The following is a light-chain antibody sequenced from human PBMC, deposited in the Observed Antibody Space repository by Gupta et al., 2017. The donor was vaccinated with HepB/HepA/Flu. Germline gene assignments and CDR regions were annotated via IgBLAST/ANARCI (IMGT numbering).Light chain of an antibody. CDR3: QQYGSSPCS. CDR2: AAS. Sequence: IVLTQSPGTLSLSPGERATLSCRASESVRDNYVAWYQQKPGQSPKVLIYAASTRATGLPDRFSGSGSGADFSLTINGLEPEDFAVYYCQQYGSSPCSFGQGTKLEIK. V-gene: IGKV3-20*01. J-gene: IGKJ2*04. CDR1: ESVRDNY.